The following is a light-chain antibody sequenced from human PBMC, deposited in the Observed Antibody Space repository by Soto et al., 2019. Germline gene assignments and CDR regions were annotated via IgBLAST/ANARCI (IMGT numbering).Light chain of an antibody. CDR1: SSDVGGYNY. V-gene: IGLV2-14*01. Sequence: QSALTQPASVSGSPGQPITISCTGTSSDVGGYNYVSWYQHHPGKAPKLMIYEVTNRPSGVSIRFSGSKSGTTASLTISGLQAEDEADYYCLSFTSSFTYIFGTGTKVTVL. J-gene: IGLJ1*01. CDR2: EVT. CDR3: LSFTSSFTYI.